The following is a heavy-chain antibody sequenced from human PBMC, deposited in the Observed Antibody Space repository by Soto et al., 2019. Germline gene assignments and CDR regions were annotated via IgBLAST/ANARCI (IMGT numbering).Heavy chain of an antibody. Sequence: GGSLRLSCAASGFTFSSYGMHWVRQAPGKGLEWVAVISYDGSNKYQADSVKGRFTISRDNSKNTLYLQMNSLGAEDTAVYYCAKGYYDSSGSYGMDVWGQGTTVTVSS. J-gene: IGHJ6*02. V-gene: IGHV3-30*18. D-gene: IGHD3-22*01. CDR3: AKGYYDSSGSYGMDV. CDR2: ISYDGSNK. CDR1: GFTFSSYG.